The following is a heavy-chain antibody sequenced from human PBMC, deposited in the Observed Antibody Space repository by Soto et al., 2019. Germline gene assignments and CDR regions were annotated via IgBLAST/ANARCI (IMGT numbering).Heavy chain of an antibody. V-gene: IGHV3-30*19. CDR1: EITFRSYV. CDR3: ARWGTTGGLDV. Sequence: QVQLEESGGGVVQPGTSLRLSCVGSEITFRSYVIHWVRQAPGKGLEWVALTSYDGSGKYYGDSVRGRFTISRDNSRNTVDLQMDSLRLEDTALYYCARWGTTGGLDVWGQGTLVSVSS. D-gene: IGHD3-16*01. J-gene: IGHJ1*01. CDR2: TSYDGSGK.